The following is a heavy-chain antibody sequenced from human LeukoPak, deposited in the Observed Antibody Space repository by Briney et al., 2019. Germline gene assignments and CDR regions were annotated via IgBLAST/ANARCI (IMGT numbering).Heavy chain of an antibody. D-gene: IGHD3-10*01. CDR3: ARAQRILWFGELLPYYFDY. Sequence: PGGSLRLSCAASGFTFSSYAMHWVRQAPGKGLEYVSAISSNGGGTYYANSVKGRFTISRDNSKNTLYLQMGSLRAEDMAVYYCARAQRILWFGELLPYYFDYWGQGTLVTVSS. CDR2: ISSNGGGT. V-gene: IGHV3-64*01. CDR1: GFTFSSYA. J-gene: IGHJ4*02.